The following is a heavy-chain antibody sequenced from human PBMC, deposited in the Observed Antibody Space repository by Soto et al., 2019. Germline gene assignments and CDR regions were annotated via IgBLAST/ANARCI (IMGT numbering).Heavy chain of an antibody. Sequence: EVQLVQSGAEVKKSGESLRISCKVSGYSFASQWISWVRQVPGKGKEWMGRIDLSESYTTYNPSFQGHVTFSADKSITTAYLQWRSLEASDTAPYYCATQGLTTYYFGYWGQGTLVTVSS. CDR1: GYSFASQW. J-gene: IGHJ4*02. V-gene: IGHV5-10-1*03. CDR2: IDLSESYT. CDR3: ATQGLTTYYFGY.